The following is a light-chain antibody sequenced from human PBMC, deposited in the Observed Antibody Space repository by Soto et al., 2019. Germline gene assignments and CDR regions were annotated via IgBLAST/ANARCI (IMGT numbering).Light chain of an antibody. V-gene: IGKV1-33*01. J-gene: IGKJ4*01. CDR1: QDISNY. Sequence: DIQMTQSPSSLSASVGDRVTITCQASQDISNYLNWYQQKPGKAPKLLIYDASNLETGVPSRFSGSGSGTDFTFTISSLQPEDIATYCWQQYDNLPIGGGTKVEIK. CDR2: DAS. CDR3: QQYDNLP.